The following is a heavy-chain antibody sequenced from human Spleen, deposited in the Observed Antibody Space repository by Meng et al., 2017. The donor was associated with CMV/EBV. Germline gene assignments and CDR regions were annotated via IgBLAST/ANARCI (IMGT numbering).Heavy chain of an antibody. CDR2: ISAYNGNT. CDR1: GYSFSSYG. J-gene: IGHJ1*01. D-gene: IGHD6-13*01. V-gene: IGHV1-18*01. Sequence: QVQLVKSGAEVKKPGASVKVSCKASGYSFSSYGMSWLRQAPGQGLEWMGGISAYNGNTINAQKVQGRVIMTTDASTNSAYLELRSLRSDDTAVYYCARDQQLIPAEYFQHWGPGTLVTGSS. CDR3: ARDQQLIPAEYFQH.